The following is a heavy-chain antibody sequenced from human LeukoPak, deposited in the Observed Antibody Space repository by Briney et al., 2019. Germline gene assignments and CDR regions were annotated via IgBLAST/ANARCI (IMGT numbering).Heavy chain of an antibody. D-gene: IGHD4-17*01. CDR2: ISWNSKSI. CDR3: AKDNGDFSFDY. CDR1: GDYY. V-gene: IGHV3-9*03. Sequence: GDYYWSWIRQPPGKGLEWVSGISWNSKSIDYADSVKGRFTISRDNAKNSLYLQMNSLRAEDMALYYCAKDNGDFSFDYWGQGALVTVSS. J-gene: IGHJ4*02.